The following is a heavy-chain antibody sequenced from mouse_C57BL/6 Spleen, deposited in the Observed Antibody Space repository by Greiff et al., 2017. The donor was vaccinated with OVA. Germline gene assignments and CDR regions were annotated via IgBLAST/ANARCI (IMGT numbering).Heavy chain of an antibody. Sequence: VQLQQPGAELVKPGASVKLSCKASGYTFTSYWMHWVKQRPGQGLEWLGMIHPNSGSTNYNEKFKSKATLTVDKSSSTAYMQLSSLTSEDSAVYYCARSGVRSWYCDGWGTGTTVTVSS. CDR3: ARSGVRSWYCDG. D-gene: IGHD1-1*01. V-gene: IGHV1-64*01. CDR2: IHPNSGST. J-gene: IGHJ1*03. CDR1: GYTFTSYW.